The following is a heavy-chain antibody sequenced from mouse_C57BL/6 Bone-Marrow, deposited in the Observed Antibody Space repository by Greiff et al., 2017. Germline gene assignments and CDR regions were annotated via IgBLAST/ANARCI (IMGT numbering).Heavy chain of an antibody. CDR1: GFTFSDYY. CDR2: ISNGGGST. Sequence: EVNVVESGGGLVQPGGSLKLSCAASGFTFSDYYMYWVRQTPEKRLEWVAYISNGGGSTYYPDTVKGRFTISRDNAKNTLYLQMSRRKSEDTAMYYCAGRTTVVATDFDVWGTGTTVTVSS. D-gene: IGHD1-1*01. J-gene: IGHJ1*03. CDR3: AGRTTVVATDFDV. V-gene: IGHV5-12*01.